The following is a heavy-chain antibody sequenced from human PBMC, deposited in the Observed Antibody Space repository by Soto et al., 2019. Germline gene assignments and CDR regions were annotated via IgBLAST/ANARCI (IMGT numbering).Heavy chain of an antibody. V-gene: IGHV2-5*02. D-gene: IGHD3-22*01. J-gene: IGHJ5*02. CDR2: IYWDDDK. Sequence: QITLKESGPTLVKPTQTLTLTCTFSGFSLSTSGVGVGWIRQPPGKALEWLALIYWDDDKRYSPSLKSRLTIPKDTSKNQVVLNMNKLDPLDTATYYCAHRLIGYYYDSSGSNWFDPWGQGTLVTVSS. CDR1: GFSLSTSGVG. CDR3: AHRLIGYYYDSSGSNWFDP.